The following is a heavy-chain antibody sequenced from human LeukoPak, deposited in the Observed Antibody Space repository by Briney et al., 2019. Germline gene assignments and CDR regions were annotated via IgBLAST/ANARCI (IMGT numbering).Heavy chain of an antibody. J-gene: IGHJ6*02. CDR3: ASKTSSIAVAGTHYYYYGMDV. Sequence: GASVKVSCKASGGTFSSYAISWVRQAPGQGLEWMGGIIPIFGTANYAQKFQGRVTITADESTSTAYMELSSLRSEDTAVYYCASKTSSIAVAGTHYYYYGMDVWGQGTTVTVSS. V-gene: IGHV1-69*13. CDR1: GGTFSSYA. CDR2: IIPIFGTA. D-gene: IGHD6-19*01.